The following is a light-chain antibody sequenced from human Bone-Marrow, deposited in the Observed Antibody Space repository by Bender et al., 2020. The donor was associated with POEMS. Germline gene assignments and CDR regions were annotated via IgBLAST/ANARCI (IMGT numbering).Light chain of an antibody. V-gene: IGLV2-8*01. J-gene: IGLJ2*01. CDR2: EVT. CDR1: SSDVGGHNY. Sequence: QSALTQPPSASGSSGQSVTISCTGTSSDVGGHNYVSWYQQHPGKAPKLMIYEVTKRPSGVPDRFSGSKSGNTASLTVSGLQAEDEAHYYCSSNAGTNLYVVFGGGTKLTVL. CDR3: SSNAGTNLYVV.